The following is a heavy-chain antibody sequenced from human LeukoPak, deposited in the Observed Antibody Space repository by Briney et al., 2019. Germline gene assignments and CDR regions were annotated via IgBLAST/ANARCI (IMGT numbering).Heavy chain of an antibody. CDR2: INHSGST. D-gene: IGHD6-13*01. CDR3: ARAVFSAAAASYYYYGMDV. V-gene: IGHV4-34*01. Sequence: SETLSLTCAVYGGSFSGYYWSWIRQPPGKGLEWIGEINHSGSTNYNPSLKSRVTISVDTSKNQFSLKLSSVTAADTAVYYCARAVFSAAAASYYYYGMDVWGQGTTVTVSS. J-gene: IGHJ6*02. CDR1: GGSFSGYY.